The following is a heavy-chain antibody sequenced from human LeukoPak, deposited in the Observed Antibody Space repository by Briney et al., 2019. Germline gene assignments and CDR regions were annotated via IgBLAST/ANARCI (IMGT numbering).Heavy chain of an antibody. V-gene: IGHV1-18*01. J-gene: IGHJ4*02. CDR1: GYTFTSYG. CDR3: ARSLTVTTSGTVDY. Sequence: GASVKVSCKASGYTFTSYGISWVRQAPGQGLERMGWISAYNGNTNYAQKLQGRVTMTRNTSISTAYMELSSLRSEDTAVYYCARSLTVTTSGTVDYWGQGTLVTVSS. D-gene: IGHD4-17*01. CDR2: ISAYNGNT.